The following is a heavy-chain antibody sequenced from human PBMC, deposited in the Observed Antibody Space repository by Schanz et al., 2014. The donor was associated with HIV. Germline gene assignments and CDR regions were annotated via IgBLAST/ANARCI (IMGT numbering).Heavy chain of an antibody. J-gene: IGHJ4*02. CDR2: INPNSGGT. V-gene: IGHV1-2*02. Sequence: QVQLVQSEAEVKRPGSSVKVSCRTSGYSFMNAAINWVRQAPGQGLEWMGWINPNSGGTNFAQKFQGRVTLTRDTSITTAYMELTTLRSDDTALYYCAIPSSGWSTFDYWGQGTLVTVSS. CDR1: GYSFMNAA. CDR3: AIPSSGWSTFDY. D-gene: IGHD6-19*01.